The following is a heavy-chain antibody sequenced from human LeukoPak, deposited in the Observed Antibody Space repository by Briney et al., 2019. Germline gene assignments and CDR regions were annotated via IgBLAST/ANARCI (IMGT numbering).Heavy chain of an antibody. CDR1: GFTFSSYS. CDR3: ARDHMITFGGVIVSPPYYFDY. J-gene: IGHJ4*02. CDR2: ISSSSSYI. V-gene: IGHV3-21*01. D-gene: IGHD3-16*02. Sequence: GGSLRLSCAASGFTFSSYSMNWVRQAPGKGLEWVSSISSSSSYIYYADSVKGRFTISRDNAKNSLYLQMNSLRAEDTAVYYCARDHMITFGGVIVSPPYYFDYWGQGTLVTVFS.